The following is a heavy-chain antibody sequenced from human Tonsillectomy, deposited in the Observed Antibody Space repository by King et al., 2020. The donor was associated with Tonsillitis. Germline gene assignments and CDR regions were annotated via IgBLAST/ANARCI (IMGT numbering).Heavy chain of an antibody. CDR3: ARVSDSSSWLFDY. Sequence: VQLVESGGGVVQPGRSLRLSCAASGFTFSSYAMHWVRQAPGKGLEWVAVISYDGSNKYYADSVKGRFTISRDNSKNTLYLQMNSLRAEDTAVYYCARVSDSSSWLFDYWGQGTLVTVSS. CDR2: ISYDGSNK. J-gene: IGHJ4*02. CDR1: GFTFSSYA. V-gene: IGHV3-30*04. D-gene: IGHD6-13*01.